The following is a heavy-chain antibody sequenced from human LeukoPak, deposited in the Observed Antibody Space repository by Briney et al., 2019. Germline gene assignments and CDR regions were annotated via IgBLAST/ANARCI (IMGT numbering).Heavy chain of an antibody. CDR3: ARDEDSSDLFDY. CDR1: GFTFSSFG. Sequence: GGSLRLSCAASGFTFSSFGMHWVRQAPGKGLEWVSSISSSSYIYYADSVKGRFTISRDNAKNSLYLQMNSLRAEDTAVYYCARDEDSSDLFDYWGQGTLVTVSS. J-gene: IGHJ4*02. V-gene: IGHV3-21*01. D-gene: IGHD3-22*01. CDR2: ISSSSYI.